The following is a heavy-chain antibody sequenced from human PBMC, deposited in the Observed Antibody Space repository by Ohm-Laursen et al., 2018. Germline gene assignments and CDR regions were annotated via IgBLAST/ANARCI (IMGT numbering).Heavy chain of an antibody. D-gene: IGHD3-22*01. CDR2: IYYSGST. Sequence: SETLSLTCTVSGGSISSSSYYWGWIRQPPGKGLEWIGSIYYSGSTYYNPSLKSRVTISVDTSKNQFSLKLSSVTAADTAVYNCARHSVVITTSLFDYWGQGTLVTVSS. J-gene: IGHJ4*02. V-gene: IGHV4-39*01. CDR3: ARHSVVITTSLFDY. CDR1: GGSISSSSYY.